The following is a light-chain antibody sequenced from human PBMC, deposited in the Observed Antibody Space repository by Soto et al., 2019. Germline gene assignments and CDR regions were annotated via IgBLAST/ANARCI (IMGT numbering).Light chain of an antibody. J-gene: IGKJ5*01. CDR3: QQYGNSPIT. CDR1: QSIITKY. V-gene: IGKV3-20*01. Sequence: IVLTQSPGTLSLSAGERATLSCRASQSIITKYLAWYRQKPGQAPRLLSYAASSRATGIPDRFSGSGSGTEFTLTISRLEPEDFEVYYCQQYGNSPITFGQGTRLEIK. CDR2: AAS.